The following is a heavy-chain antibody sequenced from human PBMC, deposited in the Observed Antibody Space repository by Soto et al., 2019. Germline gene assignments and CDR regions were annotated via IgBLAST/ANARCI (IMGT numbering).Heavy chain of an antibody. CDR2: INHSGST. CDR1: GGSFSGYY. V-gene: IGHV4-34*01. D-gene: IGHD3-10*01. CDR3: ARARTWGVYFDY. J-gene: IGHJ4*02. Sequence: SETLSLTCAVYGGSFSGYYWSWIRQPPVKGLEWIGEINHSGSTNYNPSLKSRVTISVDTSKNQFSLKLSSVTAADTAVYYCARARTWGVYFDYWGQGTLVTVSS.